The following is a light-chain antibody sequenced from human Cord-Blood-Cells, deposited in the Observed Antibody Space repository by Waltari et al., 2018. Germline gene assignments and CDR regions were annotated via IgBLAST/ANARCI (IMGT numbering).Light chain of an antibody. V-gene: IGLV2-14*01. CDR1: SSDVGGYNY. J-gene: IGLJ2*01. Sequence: QSALTQPASVSGSPGQSITISCTGTSSDVGGYNYVSWYQQPPGKAPKLMIYDVSNRPPGVSNRFSGSKSGNTASLTISGLQAEDEADYYCSSYTSSSTRVFGGGTKLTVL. CDR2: DVS. CDR3: SSYTSSSTRV.